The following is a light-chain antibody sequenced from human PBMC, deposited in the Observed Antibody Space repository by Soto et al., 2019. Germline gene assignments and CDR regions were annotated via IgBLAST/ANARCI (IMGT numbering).Light chain of an antibody. CDR2: GAS. Sequence: SLWTKSTDSQCFSPGESAALSGRASQRVSSTYLAWYQQKPGQAPRLLIYGASTRATGIPARFSGSGSGTDFTLTISRLEPEDFAVYYCQQYGSSPPITFGQGTRLEIK. J-gene: IGKJ5*01. CDR1: QRVSSTY. V-gene: IGKV3-20*01. CDR3: QQYGSSPPIT.